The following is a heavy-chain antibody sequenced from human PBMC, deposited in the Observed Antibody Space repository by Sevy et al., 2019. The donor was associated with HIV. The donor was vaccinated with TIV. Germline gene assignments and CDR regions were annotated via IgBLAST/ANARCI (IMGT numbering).Heavy chain of an antibody. J-gene: IGHJ3*02. CDR2: INWNGGNT. Sequence: GGSLRLSCAASGFIFDNYGMNWVRQVPGKGLEWVSGINWNGGNTGYADSVKGRFTISRDNTKNSLYLQMNSLSAEDTALNYCARLKHHSSAWGPNQLHAFDIWGQGTMVTVSS. D-gene: IGHD6-19*01. CDR1: GFIFDNYG. V-gene: IGHV3-20*04. CDR3: ARLKHHSSAWGPNQLHAFDI.